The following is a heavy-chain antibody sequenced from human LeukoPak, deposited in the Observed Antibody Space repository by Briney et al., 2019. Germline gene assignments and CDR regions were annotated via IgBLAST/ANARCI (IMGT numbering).Heavy chain of an antibody. CDR3: ARHDSSGGYYNYYYMDV. Sequence: PSETLSLTCAVYGGSFSGYYWSWIRQPPGKGLEWIGEINHSGSTNYNPSLKSRVTISVDTSKNQFSLKLSSVTAADTAVYYCARHDSSGGYYNYYYMDVWGKGTTVTVSS. D-gene: IGHD6-19*01. CDR1: GGSFSGYY. J-gene: IGHJ6*03. V-gene: IGHV4-34*01. CDR2: INHSGST.